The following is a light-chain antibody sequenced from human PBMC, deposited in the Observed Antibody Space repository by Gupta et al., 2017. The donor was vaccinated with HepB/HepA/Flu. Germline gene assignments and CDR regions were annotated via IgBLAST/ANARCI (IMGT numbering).Light chain of an antibody. V-gene: IGLV7-43*01. CDR2: STS. Sequence: QTVVTQEPSLTVSPGGTVTLTCASSTGAVTSGYYPNWFQQKPGQAHRALSYSTSNKHSWTPARFSCSLLGGTAAPTPSGVQAEDASEYCRLPYYGGAHQEVFGGGTKVTVL. CDR3: LPYYGGAHQEV. CDR1: TGAVTSGYY. J-gene: IGLJ3*02.